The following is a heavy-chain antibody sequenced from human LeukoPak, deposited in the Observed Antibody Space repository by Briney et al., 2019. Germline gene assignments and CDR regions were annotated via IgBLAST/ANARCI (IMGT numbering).Heavy chain of an antibody. CDR1: GFTFSSYG. D-gene: IGHD4-11*01. Sequence: QSGGSLRLSCAASGFTFSSYGMHWVRQAPGKGLEWVAVISHDGSNKDYSDSVKGRFTISRDNSKNTLYLQMNSLRAEDTAVHYCANDYSNYYSYGMDVWGQGTTVTVSS. J-gene: IGHJ6*02. CDR2: ISHDGSNK. V-gene: IGHV3-30*18. CDR3: ANDYSNYYSYGMDV.